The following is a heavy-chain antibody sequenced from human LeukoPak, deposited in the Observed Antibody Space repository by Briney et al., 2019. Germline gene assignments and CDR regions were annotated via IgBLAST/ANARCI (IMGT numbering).Heavy chain of an antibody. CDR3: ASHHSGASPSDAFDI. J-gene: IGHJ3*02. D-gene: IGHD5-12*01. V-gene: IGHV4-39*01. CDR1: GGSISSSGYY. CDR2: FYYSGIT. Sequence: SETLSLTCTVSGGSISSSGYYWDWIRQPTGKELEWIGNFYYSGITYYNPSLRSRVTISVDTSKNQFSLKLSSVTAADTDVYYCASHHSGASPSDAFDIWGHGTMVTVAS.